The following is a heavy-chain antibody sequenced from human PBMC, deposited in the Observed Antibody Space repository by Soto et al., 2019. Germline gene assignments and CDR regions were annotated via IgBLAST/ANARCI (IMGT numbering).Heavy chain of an antibody. D-gene: IGHD3-16*02. CDR3: ARGDPRYDYVWGSYRYTGFYYFDY. CDR1: AYSISSAYY. CDR2: IYHSGST. J-gene: IGHJ4*02. Sequence: SETLSLTCAVSAYSISSAYYWGWIRQPPGKGLEWIGSIYHSGSTYYNPSLKSRVTISVDTSKNQFSLKLSSVTAADTAVYYCARGDPRYDYVWGSYRYTGFYYFDYWGQGTLVTVSS. V-gene: IGHV4-38-2*01.